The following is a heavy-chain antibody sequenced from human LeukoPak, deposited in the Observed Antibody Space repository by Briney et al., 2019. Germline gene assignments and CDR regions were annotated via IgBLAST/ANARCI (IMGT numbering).Heavy chain of an antibody. Sequence: ASVNDSCKASGYTFTGYYMHWVRQAPGQGLEWMGWINPNSGGTNYAQKFQGRVTMTRDTSISTAYMELSRLRSDDTAVYYCARDVGSSWSDYWGRGSLVTVSS. J-gene: IGHJ4*02. D-gene: IGHD6-13*01. CDR2: INPNSGGT. V-gene: IGHV1-2*02. CDR3: ARDVGSSWSDY. CDR1: GYTFTGYY.